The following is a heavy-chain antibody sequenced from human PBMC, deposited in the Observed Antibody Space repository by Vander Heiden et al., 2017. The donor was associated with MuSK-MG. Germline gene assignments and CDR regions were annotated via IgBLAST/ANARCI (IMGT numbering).Heavy chain of an antibody. CDR3: AKLTTEVDY. Sequence: EVQLLESGGGLVQPGGSLRLSCAASGFTFSSYAMSWVRQALGKGLEWVSTISGGGSSTYYADSVKGRFTISRDNSKNTLYLQMNSLRAEDTAVYYCAKLTTEVDYWGQGTLVTVSS. CDR1: GFTFSSYA. CDR2: ISGGGSST. D-gene: IGHD1-1*01. J-gene: IGHJ4*02. V-gene: IGHV3-23*01.